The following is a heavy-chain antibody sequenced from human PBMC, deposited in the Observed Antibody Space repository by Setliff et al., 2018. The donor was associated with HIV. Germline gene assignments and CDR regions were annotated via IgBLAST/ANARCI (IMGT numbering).Heavy chain of an antibody. CDR3: ASSHPSLRRYDILTGYRPSRVSYYYGMDV. CDR2: IGPYNGRT. D-gene: IGHD3-9*01. Sequence: GASVKVSCKTSGYMFIAYGMSWVRRAPGQGLEWMGWIGPYNGRTEYAQEFQGRVSLTIDTSASTAYMELRSLRSDDTAVYYCASSHPSLRRYDILTGYRPSRVSYYYGMDVWGQGTTVTVSS. J-gene: IGHJ6*02. V-gene: IGHV1-18*01. CDR1: GYMFIAYG.